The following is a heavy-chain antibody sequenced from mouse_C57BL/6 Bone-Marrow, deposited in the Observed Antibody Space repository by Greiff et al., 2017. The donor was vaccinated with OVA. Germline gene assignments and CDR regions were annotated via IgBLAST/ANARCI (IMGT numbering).Heavy chain of an antibody. CDR2: IYPGSGST. CDR1: GYTFTSYW. Sequence: QVHVKQPGAELVKPGASVKMSCKASGYTFTSYWITWVKQRPGQGLEWIGDIYPGSGSTNYNEKLKSKATLTVDTSSSTAYMQLSSLTSEDSAVYYCARRYYGSSWYFDVWGTGTTVTVSS. J-gene: IGHJ1*03. CDR3: ARRYYGSSWYFDV. V-gene: IGHV1-55*01. D-gene: IGHD1-1*01.